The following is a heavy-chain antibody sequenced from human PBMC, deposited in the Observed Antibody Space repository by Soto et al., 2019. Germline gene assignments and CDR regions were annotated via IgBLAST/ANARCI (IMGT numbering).Heavy chain of an antibody. Sequence: GGSLRLSCAASGFTFSSYAMSWVRQAPGKGLEWVSGISGSGGSTYYADSVKGRFTISRDNSKNTLYLQMNSLRADDTPVYYCAKVMVKNWFDPWGQGTLVTVSS. V-gene: IGHV3-23*01. CDR1: GFTFSSYA. CDR2: ISGSGGST. J-gene: IGHJ5*02. D-gene: IGHD5-18*01. CDR3: AKVMVKNWFDP.